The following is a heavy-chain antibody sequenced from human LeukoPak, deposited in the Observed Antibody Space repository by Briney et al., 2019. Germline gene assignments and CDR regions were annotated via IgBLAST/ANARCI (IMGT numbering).Heavy chain of an antibody. CDR3: ATQSAGSGWPVDY. J-gene: IGHJ4*02. CDR1: GFTFSSYS. Sequence: GGSLRLSCAASGFTFSSYSMNWVRQAPGKGLEWVSSISSSSSYIYYADSVKGRFTISRDNAKNSLYLQMNSLRAEDTAVYYCATQSAGSGWPVDYWGQGTLVTVSS. V-gene: IGHV3-21*01. CDR2: ISSSSSYI. D-gene: IGHD6-19*01.